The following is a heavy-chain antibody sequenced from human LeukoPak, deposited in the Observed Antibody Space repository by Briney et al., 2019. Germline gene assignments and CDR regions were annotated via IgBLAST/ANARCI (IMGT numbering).Heavy chain of an antibody. CDR1: GYTFTSYY. CDR3: ARTSTVAARNSAFGY. CDR2: INPSGGST. V-gene: IGHV1-46*01. J-gene: IGHJ4*02. D-gene: IGHD6-6*01. Sequence: ASVKVSCKASGYTFTSYYMHWVRQAPGQGLEWMGIINPSGGSTSYAQKFQGRVTMTRDTSTSTVYMELSSLRSEDTAVYYCARTSTVAARNSAFGYWGQGTLVTVSS.